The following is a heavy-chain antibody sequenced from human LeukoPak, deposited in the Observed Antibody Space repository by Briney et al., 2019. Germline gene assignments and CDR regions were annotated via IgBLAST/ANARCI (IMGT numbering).Heavy chain of an antibody. V-gene: IGHV4-59*01. CDR1: GGSISSYY. D-gene: IGHD3-22*01. CDR2: IYYSGST. Sequence: MPSETLSLTCTVSGGSISSYYWSWIRQPPGKGLEWIGYIYYSGSTNYNPSLKSRVTISVDTSKNQFSLKLSSVTAADTAVYYCARHSSGYHGLFDPWGQGTLVTVSS. J-gene: IGHJ5*02. CDR3: ARHSSGYHGLFDP.